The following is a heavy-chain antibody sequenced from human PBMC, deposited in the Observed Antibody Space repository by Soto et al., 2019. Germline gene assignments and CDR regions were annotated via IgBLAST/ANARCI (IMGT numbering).Heavy chain of an antibody. D-gene: IGHD6-19*01. J-gene: IGHJ4*02. CDR2: ISSSSNTI. V-gene: IGHV3-48*01. CDR3: AREHNWLVPEY. CDR1: GFTFSSYS. Sequence: PGGSLRLSCAASGFTFSSYSMNWVRQAPGKGLEWVSYISSSSNTIYYADSVKGRFTISRDNAKNSLYLQMNSLRAEDTAVYYCAREHNWLVPEYWGQGTLVTVSS.